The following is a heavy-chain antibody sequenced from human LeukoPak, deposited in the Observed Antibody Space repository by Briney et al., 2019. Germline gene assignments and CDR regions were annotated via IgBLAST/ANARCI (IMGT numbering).Heavy chain of an antibody. V-gene: IGHV1-46*01. J-gene: IGHJ6*02. CDR2: INPSGGST. Sequence: GASVKVSCKASGYTFTSYGISWVRQAPGQGLEWMGIINPSGGSTSYAQKFQGRVTMTRDTSTSTVYMELSSLRSEDTAVYYCARENSTAASSDAYYYGMDVWGQGTTVTVSS. D-gene: IGHD6-25*01. CDR3: ARENSTAASSDAYYYGMDV. CDR1: GYTFTSYG.